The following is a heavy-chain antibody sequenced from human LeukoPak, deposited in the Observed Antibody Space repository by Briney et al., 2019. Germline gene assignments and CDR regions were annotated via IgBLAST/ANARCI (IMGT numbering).Heavy chain of an antibody. Sequence: GGSLRLSCAASGFTFSSYAMSWVRQAPGKGLDWWSIISGSGDSTFDADSVKGLFTISRDNSQNTLYLQLNRLRADDTAVYYCAKDWASGFGELLLDYWGQGTLVTVSS. CDR2: ISGSGDST. V-gene: IGHV3-23*01. CDR3: AKDWASGFGELLLDY. CDR1: GFTFSSYA. J-gene: IGHJ4*02. D-gene: IGHD3-10*01.